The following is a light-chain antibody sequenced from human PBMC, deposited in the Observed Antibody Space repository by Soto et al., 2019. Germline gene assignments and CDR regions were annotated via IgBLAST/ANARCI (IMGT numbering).Light chain of an antibody. J-gene: IGKJ1*01. CDR3: QQSYSTSWT. CDR2: AAS. Sequence: DIKMTQSPSSLSASVGDRVIITCRASQSISSYVNWYHQKPGKAPKLLIYAASNLQSGVSSRFSGSGSGTDFTLTITSLQPEDSATYYCQQSYSTSWTFGQGTKVDIK. V-gene: IGKV1-39*01. CDR1: QSISSY.